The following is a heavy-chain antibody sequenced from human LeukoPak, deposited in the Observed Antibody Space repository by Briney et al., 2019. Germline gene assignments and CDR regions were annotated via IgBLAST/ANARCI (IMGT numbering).Heavy chain of an antibody. CDR3: AKMGFNADGFDP. CDR1: GFTFSSYG. CDR2: IRYDGSNK. J-gene: IGHJ5*02. Sequence: GGSLRLSCAASGFTFSSYGMHWVRQAPGKGLEWVAFIRYDGSNKYYADSVKGRFTISRDNSKNTLYLQMNSLRAEDTAVYYCAKMGFNADGFDPWGQGTLVTVSS. V-gene: IGHV3-30*02.